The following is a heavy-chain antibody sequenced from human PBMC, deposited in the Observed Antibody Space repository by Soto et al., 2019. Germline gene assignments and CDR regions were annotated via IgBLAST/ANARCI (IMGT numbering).Heavy chain of an antibody. V-gene: IGHV3-30-3*01. CDR3: EREGVDSGWPSFDY. D-gene: IGHD5-12*01. Sequence: QVQLVESGGGVVQPGRSLRLSCAASGFTFSSYAMHWVRQAPGKGLEWVAVISYDGSNKYYADSVKGRFTISRDNSKNTLYMQMHSLRAEDTAVYYCEREGVDSGWPSFDYWGQGTLVTVSS. CDR2: ISYDGSNK. CDR1: GFTFSSYA. J-gene: IGHJ4*02.